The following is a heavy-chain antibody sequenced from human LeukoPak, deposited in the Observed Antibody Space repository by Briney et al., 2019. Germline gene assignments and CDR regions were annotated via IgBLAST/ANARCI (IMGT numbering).Heavy chain of an antibody. V-gene: IGHV1-69*04. CDR2: IIPILGIA. D-gene: IGHD5-12*01. CDR3: AREGVGDGYNYYFDY. CDR1: GGTFSSYA. J-gene: IGHJ4*02. Sequence: SVKVSCKASGGTFSSYAISWVRQAPGQGLEWMGRIIPILGIANYAQKFQGRVTITADKSTSTAYMELSSLRSEDTAVYYCAREGVGDGYNYYFDYWGQGTLVTVSS.